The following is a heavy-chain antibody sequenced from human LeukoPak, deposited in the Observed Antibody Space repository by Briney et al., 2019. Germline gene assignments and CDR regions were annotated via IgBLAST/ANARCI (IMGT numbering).Heavy chain of an antibody. CDR1: GGSFSGYY. Sequence: SETLSLTCAVYGGSFSGYYWSWIRQPPGKGLEWIGEINHSGSTNYNPSLKSRVTISVDTSKNQFSLKLSSVTAADTAVYYCARGDFRDIVVVPVAPKGHFDYWGQGTLVTVSS. CDR3: ARGDFRDIVVVPVAPKGHFDY. CDR2: INHSGST. V-gene: IGHV4-34*01. D-gene: IGHD2-2*01. J-gene: IGHJ4*02.